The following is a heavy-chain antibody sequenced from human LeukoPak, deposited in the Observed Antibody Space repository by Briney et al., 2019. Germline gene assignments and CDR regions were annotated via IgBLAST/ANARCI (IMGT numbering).Heavy chain of an antibody. CDR2: ISNSGSPI. J-gene: IGHJ4*02. CDR3: ARGLALGLTVTPKAFDY. CDR1: GFTFDSYS. Sequence: PGGSLRLSCVVSGFTFDSYSMIWVRQAPGKGLEWISYISNSGSPIYYADSVKGRFTISRDKDKSSLHLQMNSLAADDTAVYYCARGLALGLTVTPKAFDYWGQGTLVTVSS. D-gene: IGHD4-11*01. V-gene: IGHV3-48*01.